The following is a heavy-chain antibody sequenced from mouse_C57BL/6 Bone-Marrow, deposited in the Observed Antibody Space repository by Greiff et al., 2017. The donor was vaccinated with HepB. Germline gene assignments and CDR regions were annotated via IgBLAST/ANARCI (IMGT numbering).Heavy chain of an antibody. D-gene: IGHD2-3*01. Sequence: VQLQQPGAELVKPGASVKLSCKASGYTFTSYLLQWVQPRPGQGLEWIGEIDPSASYTNYNQKFKGKATLTVDTSSSTAYMQLSSLTSEDSAVYYCARYDGYYSGWFAYWGQGTLVTVSA. CDR3: ARYDGYYSGWFAY. CDR2: IDPSASYT. CDR1: GYTFTSYL. J-gene: IGHJ3*01. V-gene: IGHV1-50*01.